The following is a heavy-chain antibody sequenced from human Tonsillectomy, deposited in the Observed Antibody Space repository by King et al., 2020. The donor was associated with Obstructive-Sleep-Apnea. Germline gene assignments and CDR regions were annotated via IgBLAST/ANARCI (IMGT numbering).Heavy chain of an antibody. D-gene: IGHD4-17*01. J-gene: IGHJ4*02. CDR2: IYHSGSS. CDR3: ARVFYGDYGSYYFDY. V-gene: IGHV4-39*07. Sequence: QLQESGPGLVKPSETLSLACTVSGGSISSTCCYWGWIRQPPGKGLEWIGTIYHSGSSSYSPSLKSRVALSVDTSKNQFSLKLSSVTAADTAVYYCARVFYGDYGSYYFDYCGQGALVTVSS. CDR1: GGSISSTCCY.